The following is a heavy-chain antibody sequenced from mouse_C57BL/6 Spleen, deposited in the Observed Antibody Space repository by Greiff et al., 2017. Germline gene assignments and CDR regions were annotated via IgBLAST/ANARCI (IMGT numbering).Heavy chain of an antibody. CDR2: INPNNGGT. J-gene: IGHJ1*03. CDR1: GYTFTDYY. CDR3: ARYGLSYWYFDV. V-gene: IGHV1-26*01. Sequence: EVQLQQSGPELVKPGASVKISCKASGYTFTDYYMNWVKQSHGKSLEWIGDINPNNGGTSYNQKFKGKATLTVDKSSSTAYMELRSLTSEDSAVYYCARYGLSYWYFDVWGTGTTVTVSS. D-gene: IGHD1-1*02.